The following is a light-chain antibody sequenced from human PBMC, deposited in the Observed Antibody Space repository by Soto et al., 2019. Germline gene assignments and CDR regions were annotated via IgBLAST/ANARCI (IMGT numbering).Light chain of an antibody. CDR2: RTN. CDR1: SSNIGSNY. V-gene: IGLV1-47*01. J-gene: IGLJ2*01. Sequence: QSVLTQPPSASGTPGQRVTISCSGTSSNIGSNYIYWYQHLPGTAPKLLIYRTNQRPSAVPDRFSGSKSGTSASLAISGLRSADEANYYCATWDDSLGGVVFGGGTKLTVL. CDR3: ATWDDSLGGVV.